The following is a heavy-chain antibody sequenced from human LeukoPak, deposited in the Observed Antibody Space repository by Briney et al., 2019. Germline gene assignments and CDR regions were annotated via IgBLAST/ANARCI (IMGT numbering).Heavy chain of an antibody. CDR2: ISYDGSNK. CDR3: AKSSFADY. CDR1: GFTFSSYG. V-gene: IGHV3-30*18. Sequence: PGGSLRLSCAASGFTFSSYGMHWVRQAPGKGLEWVAVISYDGSNKYYADSVKGRFTISRDNSKNTLYLQMNSLRAEDTAVYYCAKSSFADYWGQGTLVTVSS. J-gene: IGHJ4*02.